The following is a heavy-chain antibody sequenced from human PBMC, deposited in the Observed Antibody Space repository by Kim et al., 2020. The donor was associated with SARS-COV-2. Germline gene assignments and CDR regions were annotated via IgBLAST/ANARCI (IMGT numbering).Heavy chain of an antibody. CDR3: ARDLRYSDYEALFDY. D-gene: IGHD5-12*01. J-gene: IGHJ4*02. CDR2: INTDGTTT. V-gene: IGHV3-74*01. Sequence: GGSLRLSCAASGFTFNTYWMHWVRQVPGKGLVWVSRINTDGTTTNYADSVKGRFTISRDNAKNTLFLQMNSLRAEDTALYYCARDLRYSDYEALFDYWGQGTLVTVSS. CDR1: GFTFNTYW.